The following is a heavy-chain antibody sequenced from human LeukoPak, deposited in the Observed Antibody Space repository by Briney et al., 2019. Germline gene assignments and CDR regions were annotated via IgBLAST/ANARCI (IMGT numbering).Heavy chain of an antibody. D-gene: IGHD1-1*01. J-gene: IGHJ4*02. CDR1: GFNFTYYA. CDR3: AKLAWNDGSYYFDY. V-gene: IGHV3-30*18. Sequence: GGSLRLSCIGSGFNFTYYAIYWVRQAPGKGLEWVAVESCDGNDGYYGDSVKGRFSISRDNSQNTVTLQMNNLRVDDTAIYYCAKLAWNDGSYYFDYWGQGTLVTVSS. CDR2: ESCDGNDG.